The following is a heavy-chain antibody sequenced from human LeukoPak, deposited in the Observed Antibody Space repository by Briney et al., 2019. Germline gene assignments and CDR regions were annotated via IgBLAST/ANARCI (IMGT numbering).Heavy chain of an antibody. Sequence: GGSLRLSCAASGFNFRNYWMTWVRQAPGKGLEWVANTNQDGSEKYYVDSVKGRFTISRDNAENLLYLQMNNLRAEDTAVYYCARELGYCSSSSCYTSLDAFDIWGQGTTVTVSS. D-gene: IGHD2-2*02. CDR3: ARELGYCSSSSCYTSLDAFDI. CDR1: GFNFRNYW. CDR2: TNQDGSEK. J-gene: IGHJ3*02. V-gene: IGHV3-7*01.